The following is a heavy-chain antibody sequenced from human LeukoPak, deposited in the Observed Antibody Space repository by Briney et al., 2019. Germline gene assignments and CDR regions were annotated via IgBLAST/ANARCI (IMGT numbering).Heavy chain of an antibody. V-gene: IGHV4-59*01. CDR2: IYYSGST. J-gene: IGHJ4*02. Sequence: SETLSLTCTVSGGSISGYYWSWIRQPPGRGLEWIGYIYYSGSTNYNPSLKSRVTISVDTSKNQFSLNLSSVTAADTAVYYCARGVRGVIDYWGQGTLVTVSS. CDR3: ARGVRGVIDY. CDR1: GGSISGYY. D-gene: IGHD3-10*01.